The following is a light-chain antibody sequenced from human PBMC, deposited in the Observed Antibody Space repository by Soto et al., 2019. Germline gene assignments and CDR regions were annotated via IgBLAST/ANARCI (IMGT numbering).Light chain of an antibody. CDR1: QSVNLN. Sequence: EIMMTQSPGTLSVSPGEGATLSCTASQSVNLNLAWYQQKPGQPPRLLLYGASNRATGIPARFSGSGSGTDFTLTISSLEPEDFAVYYCQQRSNWPLTFGGGTKVEIK. J-gene: IGKJ4*01. V-gene: IGKV3-11*01. CDR3: QQRSNWPLT. CDR2: GAS.